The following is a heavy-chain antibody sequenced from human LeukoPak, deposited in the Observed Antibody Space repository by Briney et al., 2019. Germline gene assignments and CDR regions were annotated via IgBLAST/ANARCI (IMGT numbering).Heavy chain of an antibody. Sequence: GGSLRLSCAASGFTFSSYEMNWVRQAPGKGLELVSYISSSGSTIYYAYSVKGRFTISRDNDENPMYLQMNRVRAEETAVYYCAKQSYRNSWNNFDYWGQGTLVTVCS. J-gene: IGHJ4*02. CDR3: AKQSYRNSWNNFDY. D-gene: IGHD6-13*01. V-gene: IGHV3-48*03. CDR1: GFTFSSYE. CDR2: ISSSGSTI.